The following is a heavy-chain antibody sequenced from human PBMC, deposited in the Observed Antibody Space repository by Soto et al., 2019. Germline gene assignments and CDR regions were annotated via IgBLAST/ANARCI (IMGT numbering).Heavy chain of an antibody. Sequence: SETLSLTCTVSGGSISSYYWSWIRQPPGKGLEWIGYIHYSGSTNYNPSLKSRVTISVDTSKNQFSLKLSSVTAADPAVYYCARARYSSSSGFDNWGQGTLVTVSS. CDR2: IHYSGST. V-gene: IGHV4-59*01. D-gene: IGHD6-6*01. CDR1: GGSISSYY. CDR3: ARARYSSSSGFDN. J-gene: IGHJ4*02.